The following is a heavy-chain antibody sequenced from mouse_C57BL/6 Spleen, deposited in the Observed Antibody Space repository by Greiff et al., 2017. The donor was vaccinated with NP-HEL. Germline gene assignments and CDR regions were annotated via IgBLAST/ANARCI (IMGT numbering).Heavy chain of an antibody. D-gene: IGHD2-4*01. CDR1: GYTFTSYW. V-gene: IGHV1-7*01. J-gene: IGHJ4*01. Sequence: VQLQESGAELAKPGASVKLSCKASGYTFTSYWMHWVNQRPGQGLEWIGYINPSSGYTKYNQKFKDKATLTADKSSSTAYMQLSSLTYEDSAVYYCARSSLYYDYGRGAMDYWGQGTSVTVSS. CDR2: INPSSGYT. CDR3: ARSSLYYDYGRGAMDY.